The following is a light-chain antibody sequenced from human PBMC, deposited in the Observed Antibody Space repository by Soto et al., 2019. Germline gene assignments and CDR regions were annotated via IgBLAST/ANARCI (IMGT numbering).Light chain of an antibody. CDR1: QSLLHSSDNRNY. CDR2: WAS. J-gene: IGKJ1*01. Sequence: EIVMAQFPETLAVSVGERATIKCRSSQSLLHSSDNRNYLTWYQQKPGQPPKLLIYWASTRHSGVPDRFSGSGSGTDFTLTINSLQDEDVAVYYCQQYYSTPWTFGQGTKVDIK. CDR3: QQYYSTPWT. V-gene: IGKV4-1*01.